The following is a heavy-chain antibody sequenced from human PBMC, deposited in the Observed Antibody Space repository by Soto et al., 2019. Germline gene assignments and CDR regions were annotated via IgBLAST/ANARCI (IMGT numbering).Heavy chain of an antibody. CDR3: ARDPDCISNSCLRSFGWFDP. V-gene: IGHV3-30-3*01. CDR1: GFTFSSYA. D-gene: IGHD2-2*01. Sequence: QVQLVESGGGVVQPGRSLRLSCAASGFTFSSYAMHWVRQAPGKGLEWVAVISYDGSNKYYADSVKGRFTISRDNSKNTLYLQLNSLRPEDTAVYYCARDPDCISNSCLRSFGWFDPWGQGTLVTVSS. CDR2: ISYDGSNK. J-gene: IGHJ5*02.